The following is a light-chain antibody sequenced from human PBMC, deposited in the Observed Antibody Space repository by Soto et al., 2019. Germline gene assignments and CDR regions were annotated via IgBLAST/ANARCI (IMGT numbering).Light chain of an antibody. CDR1: QSVSSN. CDR3: QQYNNWPLT. Sequence: EIVMTQSPATLSVSPGERDTLSCRASQSVSSNLAWYQQKPGQAPRLLIYGASTRATGIPARFSGSGSGTEFTLTIGSLQSEDFAVYYCQQYNNWPLTFGGGTKVEIK. CDR2: GAS. V-gene: IGKV3-15*01. J-gene: IGKJ4*01.